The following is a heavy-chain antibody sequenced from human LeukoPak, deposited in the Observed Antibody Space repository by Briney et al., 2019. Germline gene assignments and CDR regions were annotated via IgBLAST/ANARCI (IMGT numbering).Heavy chain of an antibody. Sequence: SETLSLTCAVYGGSFSGYYWSWIRQPPGKGLEWIGEINQSGSTNYNPSLKSRVTISVDTSKNQFSLKLSSVTAADTAVYYCARGVKAEGYFDYWGQGTLVTVSS. CDR3: ARGVKAEGYFDY. J-gene: IGHJ4*02. V-gene: IGHV4-34*01. CDR2: INQSGST. D-gene: IGHD3-16*02. CDR1: GGSFSGYY.